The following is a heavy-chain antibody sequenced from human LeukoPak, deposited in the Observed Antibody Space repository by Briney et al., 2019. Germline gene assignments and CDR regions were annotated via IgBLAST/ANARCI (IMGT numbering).Heavy chain of an antibody. CDR1: GFTFDDYA. D-gene: IGHD4-17*01. V-gene: IGHV3-9*01. CDR2: VSWNSGSI. CDR3: AKGLYGDYPDAFDI. J-gene: IGHJ3*02. Sequence: GGSLRLSCAASGFTFDDYAMHWVRQAPGKGLEWVSGVSWNSGSIGYADSVKGRFTISRDNAKNSLYLQMNSLRVEDTALYYCAKGLYGDYPDAFDIWGQGTMVTVSS.